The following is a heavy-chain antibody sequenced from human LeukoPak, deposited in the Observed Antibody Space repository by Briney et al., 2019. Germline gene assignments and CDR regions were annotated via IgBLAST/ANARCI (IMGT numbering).Heavy chain of an antibody. J-gene: IGHJ1*01. CDR1: GFTFSDYY. V-gene: IGHV3-11*04. D-gene: IGHD3-22*01. CDR3: ATYSSLNRREFQF. Sequence: GGSLRLSCAASGFTFSDYYMSWIRQAPGKGLEWVSYISSSGSAVFYADSVKGRFTISRDNAKNSLYLQMNSLRAEDTAVYYCATYSSLNRREFQFWGQGTLLTVSS. CDR2: ISSSGSAV.